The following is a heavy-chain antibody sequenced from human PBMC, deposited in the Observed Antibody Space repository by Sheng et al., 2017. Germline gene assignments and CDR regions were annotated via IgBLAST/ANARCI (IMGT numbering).Heavy chain of an antibody. Sequence: QVLLVQSGAEVKKPGASVKVSCKAAGYTFTDYYMHWVRQAPGQRLEWMGWIDPNSGGTNYAQKFQGRLTLTRDTSITAAYMELSRLTSDDTAVYYCARAPGTIDYWGQGTLV. CDR3: ARAPGTIDY. D-gene: IGHD1-26*01. CDR2: IDPNSGGT. V-gene: IGHV1-2*02. J-gene: IGHJ4*02. CDR1: GYTFTDYY.